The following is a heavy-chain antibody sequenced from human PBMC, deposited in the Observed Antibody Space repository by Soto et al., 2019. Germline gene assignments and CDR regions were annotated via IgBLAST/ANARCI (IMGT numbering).Heavy chain of an antibody. CDR1: GGSVSSGSYY. CDR2: IYYSGST. CDR3: ARGTRYYDSSGYYHYYYYYGMDV. V-gene: IGHV4-61*01. D-gene: IGHD3-22*01. Sequence: SETLSLTCTVSGGSVSSGSYYWSWIRQPPGKGLEWIGYIYYSGSTNYNPSLMSRVTISVDTSKNQFSLKLSSVTAADTAVYYCARGTRYYDSSGYYHYYYYYGMDVWGQGTTVTVSS. J-gene: IGHJ6*02.